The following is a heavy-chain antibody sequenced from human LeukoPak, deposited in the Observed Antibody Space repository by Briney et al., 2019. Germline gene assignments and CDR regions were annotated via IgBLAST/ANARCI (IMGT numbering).Heavy chain of an antibody. D-gene: IGHD4-11*01. CDR2: IWYDGSNK. Sequence: PGGSLRLSCAASGFTFSSYGMHWVRQAPGKGLEWVAVIWYDGSNKYYADSVKGRFTISRDNSKNTLYLQMNSLRAEDTAVYYCARDRMSYSNEYYFDYWGQGTLATVSS. J-gene: IGHJ4*02. CDR1: GFTFSSYG. V-gene: IGHV3-33*01. CDR3: ARDRMSYSNEYYFDY.